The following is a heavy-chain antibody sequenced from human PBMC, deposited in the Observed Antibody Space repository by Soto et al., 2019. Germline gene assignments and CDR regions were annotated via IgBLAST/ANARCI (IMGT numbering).Heavy chain of an antibody. V-gene: IGHV3-30*18. CDR1: GFTFSQYG. D-gene: IGHD6-19*01. CDR2: ISDDERFT. Sequence: QVQLVESGGGVVQPGRSLRLSCSASGFTFSQYGMHWVRQAPGKGLEWVALISDDERFTDYVDSVKGRFTISRDNSKTCLFLRMDSLKTVDTAVYYCGKLKHDTSGWLDGFDSWGPGTLVAVSS. J-gene: IGHJ4*02. CDR3: GKLKHDTSGWLDGFDS.